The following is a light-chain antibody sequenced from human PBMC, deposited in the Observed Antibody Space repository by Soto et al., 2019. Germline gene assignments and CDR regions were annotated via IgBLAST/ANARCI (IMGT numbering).Light chain of an antibody. J-gene: IGKJ2*01. CDR3: QQYNDFQYT. CDR1: QSISTY. V-gene: IGKV1-39*01. CDR2: KAT. Sequence: DIQMTQSPSSLSASVGDRVTITCRASQSISTYLNWYQQKLGKAPKLLIYKATNLQSGVPSRFSGSGSGTDFSLTISSLQPVDSATYFCQQYNDFQYTFGPGTKLEI.